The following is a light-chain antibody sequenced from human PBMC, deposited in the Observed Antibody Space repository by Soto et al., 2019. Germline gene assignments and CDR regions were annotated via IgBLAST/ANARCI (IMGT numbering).Light chain of an antibody. CDR3: QQYNEWPFT. J-gene: IGKJ3*01. CDR2: GAS. Sequence: EMVMTQSPATLSVSPGERATLSCRASQNVNSNLAWYQQKPGQAPRLLIYGASTRATGIPARFGGSGSGTEFTLTISSLQSEDFAVYYCQQYNEWPFTFGPGTKVDIK. V-gene: IGKV3-15*01. CDR1: QNVNSN.